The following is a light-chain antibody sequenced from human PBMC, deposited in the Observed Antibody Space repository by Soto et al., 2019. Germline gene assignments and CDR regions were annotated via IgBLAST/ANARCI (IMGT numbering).Light chain of an antibody. J-gene: IGKJ1*01. CDR3: QQCSFSPRT. CDR1: QSVSSK. V-gene: IGKV3-15*01. CDR2: SAS. Sequence: EIVMTQSPATLSLSPGQRATLSCRASQSVSSKLAWYQQRPGQAPRLLIYSASTRATGIPARFSGSGSGTEFTLTISSLQSEDSAVYYCQQCSFSPRTFGQGTKVDIK.